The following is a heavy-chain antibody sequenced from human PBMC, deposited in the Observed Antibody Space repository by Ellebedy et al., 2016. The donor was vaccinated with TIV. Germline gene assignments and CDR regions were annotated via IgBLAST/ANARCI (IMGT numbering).Heavy chain of an antibody. CDR3: ARDRGDYSISGP. D-gene: IGHD4-11*01. Sequence: HTGGSLRLSXVASGFTFGRCWMHWVRQAPGNKLVWVSRIKSDGSGTTYADSVKGRFTTSRDNARNTLYLQMNSLRGEDTAVYFCARDRGDYSISGPWGQGTLVTVSS. V-gene: IGHV3-74*01. CDR2: IKSDGSGT. J-gene: IGHJ5*02. CDR1: GFTFGRCW.